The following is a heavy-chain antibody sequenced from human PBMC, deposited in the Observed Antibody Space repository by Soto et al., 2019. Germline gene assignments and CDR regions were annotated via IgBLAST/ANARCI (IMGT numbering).Heavy chain of an antibody. CDR3: SCLGGEGEYVLGYYYYGMDV. CDR2: ISAYNGNT. Sequence: ASVKVSCKASGYTFTSYGISWVRQAPGQGLEWMGWISAYNGNTNYAQKLQGRVTMTADTSTSTAYMELRSLRSDDTAVYYCSCLGGEGEYVLGYYYYGMDVWGQGTTVTVSS. J-gene: IGHJ6*02. V-gene: IGHV1-18*01. CDR1: GYTFTSYG. D-gene: IGHD2-8*02.